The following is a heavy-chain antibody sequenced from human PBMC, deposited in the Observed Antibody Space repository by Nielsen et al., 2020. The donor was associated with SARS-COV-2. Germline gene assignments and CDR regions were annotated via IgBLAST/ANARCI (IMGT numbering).Heavy chain of an antibody. CDR3: AKGGVPASRSHYSYYYMDV. CDR2: ISYDARNV. Sequence: GESLKISCAASGFTFSSYSMNWVRQTPGKGLEWVAVISYDARNVDYADSVKGRFTISRDNSRSRLYLQMNSLRRGDTAVYFCAKGGVPASRSHYSYYYMDVWGKGTTVTVSS. D-gene: IGHD2-2*01. CDR1: GFTFSSYS. J-gene: IGHJ6*03. V-gene: IGHV3-30*18.